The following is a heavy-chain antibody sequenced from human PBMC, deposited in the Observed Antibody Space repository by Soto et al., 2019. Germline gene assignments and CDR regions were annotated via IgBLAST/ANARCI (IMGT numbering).Heavy chain of an antibody. V-gene: IGHV3-30-3*01. D-gene: IGHD1-26*01. Sequence: QVQLVESGGGVVQPGRSLRLSCAASGFTFSSYAMHWVRQAPGKGLEWVAVISYDGSNKYYADSVKGRFTISRDNSKNTLYLHMNTMSAEETAVYYCASSGGEILLDYWGQGTLVTVSS. CDR2: ISYDGSNK. CDR1: GFTFSSYA. CDR3: ASSGGEILLDY. J-gene: IGHJ4*02.